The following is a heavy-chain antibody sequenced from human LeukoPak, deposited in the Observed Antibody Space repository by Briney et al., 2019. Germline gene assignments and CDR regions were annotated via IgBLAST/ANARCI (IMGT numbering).Heavy chain of an antibody. V-gene: IGHV1-46*01. Sequence: ASVKVSCKASGYTFTIHWVRQAPGQGLEWMGIINPSGGSTSYAQKFQGRVTMTRDTSTSTVYMELSSLRSEDTAVYYCVRSSGRSPNREYMDVWGKGTTVTVSS. CDR3: VRSSGRSPNREYMDV. CDR1: GYTFT. D-gene: IGHD1-14*01. J-gene: IGHJ6*03. CDR2: INPSGGST.